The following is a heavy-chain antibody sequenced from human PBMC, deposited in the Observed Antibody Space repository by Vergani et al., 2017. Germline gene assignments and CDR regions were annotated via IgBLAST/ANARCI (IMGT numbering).Heavy chain of an antibody. V-gene: IGHV5-51*01. J-gene: IGHJ4*02. Sequence: EVQLVQSGAEVKKPGESLKISCQISGYSFTNYWIGWVRQMPGKGLEWMGIIHPADSDTRYSPSFQGQVTISVDKSISTAYLQRSSLRASDSAMYSCARLYGRDSSGSKDLDYWGQGTLVTVSS. D-gene: IGHD3-22*01. CDR2: IHPADSDT. CDR1: GYSFTNYW. CDR3: ARLYGRDSSGSKDLDY.